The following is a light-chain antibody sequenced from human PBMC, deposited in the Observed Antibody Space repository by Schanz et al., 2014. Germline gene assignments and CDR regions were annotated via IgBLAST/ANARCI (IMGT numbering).Light chain of an antibody. CDR1: SRDIGKYNY. CDR3: CSYIGTNHLVL. J-gene: IGLJ3*02. Sequence: QSALTQPPSASGSPGQSVTISCTGTSRDIGKYNYVSWYQQHPGKAPKLLIYDVTERPSGVPDRFSGSRSGSTASLAVSGLQADDDADYYCCSYIGTNHLVLFGGGTKLPVL. CDR2: DVT. V-gene: IGLV2-8*01.